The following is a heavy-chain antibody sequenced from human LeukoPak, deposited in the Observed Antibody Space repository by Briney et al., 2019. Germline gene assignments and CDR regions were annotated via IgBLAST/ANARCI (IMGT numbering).Heavy chain of an antibody. Sequence: ASVKVSCKASGYTFTSYGISWVRQAPGQGLEWMGWISTNNGNTNYAQKFQGRVTMTTDTSTSTAYVELRSLISDDTAVYYCARVKGSGWYFDYWGQGTLVTVSS. D-gene: IGHD6-19*01. CDR2: ISTNNGNT. J-gene: IGHJ4*02. CDR1: GYTFTSYG. CDR3: ARVKGSGWYFDY. V-gene: IGHV1-18*01.